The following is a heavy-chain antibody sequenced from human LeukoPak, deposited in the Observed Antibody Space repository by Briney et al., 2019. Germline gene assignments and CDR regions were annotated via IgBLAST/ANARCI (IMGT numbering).Heavy chain of an antibody. CDR1: GGSISSYY. CDR2: IYYSGST. V-gene: IGHV4-59*01. J-gene: IGHJ3*02. Sequence: SETLSLTCTVSGGSISSYYWSWIRQPPGKGLEWIGYIYYSGSTNYNPSLKSRVTISVDTSKNQFSLKLSSVTAADTAVYYCARKGGHTAMSSLWGVFQGPQNAFDIWGQGTMVTVSS. CDR3: ARKGGHTAMSSLWGVFQGPQNAFDI. D-gene: IGHD5-18*01.